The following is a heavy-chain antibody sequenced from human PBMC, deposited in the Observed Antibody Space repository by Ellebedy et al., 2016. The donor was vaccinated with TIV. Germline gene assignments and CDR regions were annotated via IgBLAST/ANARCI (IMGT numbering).Heavy chain of an antibody. CDR3: ARGGYSAYDPGDY. D-gene: IGHD5-12*01. V-gene: IGHV1-18*04. CDR2: ISAYNDNT. Sequence: AASVKVSCKASGYSFADHHITWARQAPGQGLEWMGSISAYNDNTNYAQKLQGRVTMTTDTSTTTAYMELRSLRSDDTAVYYCARGGYSAYDPGDYWGQGTLVTVSS. J-gene: IGHJ4*02. CDR1: GYSFADHH.